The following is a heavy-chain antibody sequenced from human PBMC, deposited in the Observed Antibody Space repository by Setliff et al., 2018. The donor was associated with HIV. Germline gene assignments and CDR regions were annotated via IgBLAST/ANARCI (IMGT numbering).Heavy chain of an antibody. CDR2: IDHSGST. Sequence: PSETLSLTCTVYGASFTTHYWTWIRQPPGKGLEWIGEIDHSGSTKENPSLKSRVTMSIDTSKNQFSLRLSSVTAADTAVYYCASDYSSRHDAFDIWGQGTVVTVS. J-gene: IGHJ3*02. CDR1: GASFTTHY. D-gene: IGHD6-13*01. CDR3: ASDYSSRHDAFDI. V-gene: IGHV4-34*01.